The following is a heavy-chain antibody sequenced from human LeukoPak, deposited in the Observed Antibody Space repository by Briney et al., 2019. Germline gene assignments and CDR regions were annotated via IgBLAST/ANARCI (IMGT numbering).Heavy chain of an antibody. Sequence: ASVKVSCKASGYTFTGYYMHWVRQAPGQGLEWMGWINPNSGGTNYAQKFQGRVTMTRDTSISTAYMELSRLRSDDTAVYYCARDPTTGTKVFVYWGQGTLVTVSS. CDR1: GYTFTGYY. CDR3: ARDPTTGTKVFVY. V-gene: IGHV1-2*02. J-gene: IGHJ4*02. CDR2: INPNSGGT. D-gene: IGHD1-1*01.